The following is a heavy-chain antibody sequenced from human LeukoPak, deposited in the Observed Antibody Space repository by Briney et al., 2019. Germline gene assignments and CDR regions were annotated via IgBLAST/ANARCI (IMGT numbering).Heavy chain of an antibody. D-gene: IGHD1-26*01. Sequence: GGSLRLSCAASGFTFSSHATSWVRQAPGKGLEWVSAISISGGSTYYADSVKGRFTISRDNSKNTLYLQMNSLRAEDTAVYYCAKEPYSGSQLLDYWGQGTLVTVSS. V-gene: IGHV3-23*01. CDR2: ISISGGST. CDR3: AKEPYSGSQLLDY. J-gene: IGHJ4*02. CDR1: GFTFSSHA.